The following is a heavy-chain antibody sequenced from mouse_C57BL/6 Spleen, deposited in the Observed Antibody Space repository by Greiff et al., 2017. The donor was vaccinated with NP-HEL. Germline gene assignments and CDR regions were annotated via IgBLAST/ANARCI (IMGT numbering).Heavy chain of an antibody. J-gene: IGHJ3*01. CDR3: AREGWLPFAY. V-gene: IGHV1-64*01. Sequence: QVQLQQSGAELVKPGASVKLSCKASGYTFTSYWMHWVKQRPGQGLEWIGMIHPNSGSTNYNEKFKSKATLTVDKSSSTAYMQLSSLTSEDSAVYYCAREGWLPFAYWGQGTLVTVSA. D-gene: IGHD2-3*01. CDR2: IHPNSGST. CDR1: GYTFTSYW.